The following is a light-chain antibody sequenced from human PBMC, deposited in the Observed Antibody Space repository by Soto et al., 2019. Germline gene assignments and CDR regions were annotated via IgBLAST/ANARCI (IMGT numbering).Light chain of an antibody. Sequence: QSVLTQPPSASGTPGQRVTISCSGSGSNIGSNTVNWYQQLPGTAPKLLIYSTNQRPSGVPDRFSGSKSGTSASLAISGLQSEDEADYYCAAWDDSLNGSVVFGGGTQLTVL. CDR1: GSNIGSNT. CDR3: AAWDDSLNGSVV. J-gene: IGLJ2*01. CDR2: STN. V-gene: IGLV1-44*01.